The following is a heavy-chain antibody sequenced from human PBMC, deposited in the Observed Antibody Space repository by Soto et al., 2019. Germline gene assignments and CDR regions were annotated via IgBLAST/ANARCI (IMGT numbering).Heavy chain of an antibody. CDR3: AHSASGSSSWYGWSFDY. D-gene: IGHD6-13*01. CDR1: GFSLSTSGVG. V-gene: IGHV2-5*02. CDR2: IYWDDDK. J-gene: IGHJ4*02. Sequence: SGPTLVNPTQSLTLTCSFSGFSLSTSGVGVGWIRQPPGKALEWLALIYWDDDKRYSPSLKSRLTITKDTSKNQVVLTMTNMDPVDTATYYCAHSASGSSSWYGWSFDYWGQGTLVTVSS.